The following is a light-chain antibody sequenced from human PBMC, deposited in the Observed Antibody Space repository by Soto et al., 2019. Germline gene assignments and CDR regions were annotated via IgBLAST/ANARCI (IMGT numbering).Light chain of an antibody. V-gene: IGKV3D-15*01. CDR3: QQYKDWPTT. CDR1: QSVSNDF. CDR2: GAS. J-gene: IGKJ1*01. Sequence: EIVLTQSPGILSLSPGERATLSCRASQSVSNDFLAWYQQKPGQAPRLLIYGASTRATDVPDRFSGSGSGTDFTLTITSLQSEDFGVYYCQQYKDWPTTFGQGTKVDIK.